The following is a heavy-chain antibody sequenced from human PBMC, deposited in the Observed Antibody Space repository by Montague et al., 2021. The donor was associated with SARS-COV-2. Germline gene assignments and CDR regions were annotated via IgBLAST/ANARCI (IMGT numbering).Heavy chain of an antibody. J-gene: IGHJ4*02. CDR3: ARGREYSSSAGFDY. CDR2: IYYSGST. CDR1: GGSISSYY. Sequence: SETLSLTCTVSGGSISSYYWSWIRQPPGKGLEWIGYIYYSGSTNXSPSLKSRVTISVDTSKNQFSLKLSSVTAADTAVYYCARGREYSSSAGFDYWGQGTLVTVSS. D-gene: IGHD6-6*01. V-gene: IGHV4-59*01.